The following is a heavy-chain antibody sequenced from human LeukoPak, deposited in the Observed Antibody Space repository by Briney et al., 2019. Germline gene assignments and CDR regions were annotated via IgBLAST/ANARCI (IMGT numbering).Heavy chain of an antibody. CDR2: IYYSGST. D-gene: IGHD2-15*01. V-gene: IGHV4-39*07. Sequence: PSETLSLTCTVSGGSISSSSYYWGWIRQPPGKGLEWIGSIYYSGSTYYNPSLKSRVTISVDTSKNQFSLKLSSVTAADTAVYYCAGSPSYCSGGSCYNWYFDLWGRGTLVTVSS. J-gene: IGHJ2*01. CDR3: AGSPSYCSGGSCYNWYFDL. CDR1: GGSISSSSYY.